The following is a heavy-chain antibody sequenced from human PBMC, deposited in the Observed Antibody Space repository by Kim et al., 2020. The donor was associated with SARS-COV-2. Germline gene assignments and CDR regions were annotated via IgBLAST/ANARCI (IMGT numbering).Heavy chain of an antibody. D-gene: IGHD6-13*01. J-gene: IGHJ6*02. Sequence: SVKVSCKASGFTFTSSAVQWVRQARGQRLEWIGWIVVGSGNTNYAQKFQERVTITRDMSTSTAYMELSSLRSEDTAVYYCAAPLQGGIAAAGPYYYYGMDVWGQGTPVTVSS. CDR3: AAPLQGGIAAAGPYYYYGMDV. V-gene: IGHV1-58*01. CDR2: IVVGSGNT. CDR1: GFTFTSSA.